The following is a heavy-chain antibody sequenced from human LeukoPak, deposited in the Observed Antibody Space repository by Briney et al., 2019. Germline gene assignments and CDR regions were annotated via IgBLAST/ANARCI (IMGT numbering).Heavy chain of an antibody. CDR2: IYSDDDK. V-gene: IGHV2-5*02. CDR3: AHLYQLASFDS. CDR1: GFSLRTRGVG. Sequence: SGPTLVNPTQTLTLTCTFSGFSLRTRGVGVGWIRQPPGKALEWLSLIYSDDDKRYSPSLKSRLTITKDTSKNQVVLTMTNVDPVDTATYYCAHLYQLASFDSWGQGTLVTVSS. D-gene: IGHD2-2*01. J-gene: IGHJ4*02.